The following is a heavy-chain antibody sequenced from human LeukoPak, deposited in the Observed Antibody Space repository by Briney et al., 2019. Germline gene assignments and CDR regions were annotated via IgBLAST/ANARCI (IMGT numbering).Heavy chain of an antibody. CDR3: ASVDTAMVTRYYYYYMDV. Sequence: SVKVSCKASGGTFSSYAISWVRQAPGQGLEWMGGINPIFGTANYAQKFQGRVTITTDESTSTAYMELSSLRSEDTAVYYCASVDTAMVTRYYYYYMDVWGKGTTVTVSS. CDR1: GGTFSSYA. D-gene: IGHD5-18*01. CDR2: INPIFGTA. V-gene: IGHV1-69*05. J-gene: IGHJ6*03.